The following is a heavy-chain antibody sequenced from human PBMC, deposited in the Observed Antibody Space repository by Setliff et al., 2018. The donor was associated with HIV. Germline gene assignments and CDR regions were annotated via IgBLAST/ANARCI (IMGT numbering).Heavy chain of an antibody. CDR1: GYTFSSYD. Sequence: ASVKVSCKASGYTFSSYDISWVRQATGQGLEWMGWMNPNSGNTGYAQKFQGRVTMTRDTSISTAYMELNNLKFEDTAVYYCARARRDSYDRGRRNHYYIDVWGKGTTVTASS. J-gene: IGHJ6*03. V-gene: IGHV1-8*02. CDR2: MNPNSGNT. D-gene: IGHD3-22*01. CDR3: ARARRDSYDRGRRNHYYIDV.